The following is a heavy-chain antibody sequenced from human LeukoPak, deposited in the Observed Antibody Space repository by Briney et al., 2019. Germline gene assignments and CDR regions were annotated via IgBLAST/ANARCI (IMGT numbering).Heavy chain of an antibody. CDR2: IYSGGST. V-gene: IGHV3-66*01. D-gene: IGHD5-24*01. J-gene: IGHJ4*02. CDR3: TRRSTI. CDR1: GFTVSSNY. Sequence: GGSLRLSCAASGFTVSSNYMSWVRQAPGKGLEWVSVIYSGGSTYYADSVKGRFTISRDNSKNTLYLQMNSLKFEDTAMYYCTRRSTIWGRGTRVTVSS.